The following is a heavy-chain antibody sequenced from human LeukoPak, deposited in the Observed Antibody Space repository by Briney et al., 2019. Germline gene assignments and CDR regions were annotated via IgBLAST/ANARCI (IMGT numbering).Heavy chain of an antibody. CDR2: IYSSGST. Sequence: PSETLSLTCTVSGASMSSYYWIWIRQPPGKGLEWIGYIYSSGSTNSNPSLKSRVTISVDTSKNQFSLNLSSVTAADTAVYYCARGGEAGLADWGQGTLVTVSS. CDR3: ARGGEAGLAD. CDR1: GASMSSYY. D-gene: IGHD4-17*01. V-gene: IGHV4-59*01. J-gene: IGHJ4*02.